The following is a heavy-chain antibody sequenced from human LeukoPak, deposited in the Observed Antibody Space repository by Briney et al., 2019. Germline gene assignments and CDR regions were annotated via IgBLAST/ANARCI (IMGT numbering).Heavy chain of an antibody. D-gene: IGHD6-6*01. CDR3: ARIGYSSSSFDY. J-gene: IGHJ4*02. V-gene: IGHV3-7*01. CDR2: IKQDGSEI. Sequence: GGSLRLSCAASGFAFSRYWMSWVRQAPGKDLEWVGNIKQDGSEIDFADSLKGRFTISRDNAKNSVYLQMNSLRVEDTAAYYCARIGYSSSSFDYWGPGTLVTVSS. CDR1: GFAFSRYW.